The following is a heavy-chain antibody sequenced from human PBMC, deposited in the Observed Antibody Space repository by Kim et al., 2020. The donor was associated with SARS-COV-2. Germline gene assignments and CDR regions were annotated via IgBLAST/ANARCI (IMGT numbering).Heavy chain of an antibody. Sequence: SQTLSLTCAISGDRVSSNSAAWHCLRQSPSRGLEWLGRTYYRSKWYNDYAVSVKSRITINPDTSKNQFSLQLNSVTPEDTAVYYCAREPYSSGWNYYYGMDVWGQGTTVTVSS. CDR3: AREPYSSGWNYYYGMDV. V-gene: IGHV6-1*01. J-gene: IGHJ6*02. D-gene: IGHD6-19*01. CDR1: GDRVSSNSAA. CDR2: TYYRSKWYN.